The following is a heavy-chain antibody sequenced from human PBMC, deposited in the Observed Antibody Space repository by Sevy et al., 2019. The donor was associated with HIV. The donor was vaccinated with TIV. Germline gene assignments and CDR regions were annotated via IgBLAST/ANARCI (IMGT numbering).Heavy chain of an antibody. J-gene: IGHJ4*02. CDR2: NSAYNGNT. Sequence: ASVKVSCKASGYTFTSYGISWVRQAPGQGLEWMGWNSAYNGNTNYAQKLQGRVTMTTGTSTSTAYMELTSLRSADTAVYYCAGDDAGYSGYDFGDYWGQGTLVTVSS. CDR3: AGDDAGYSGYDFGDY. V-gene: IGHV1-18*01. D-gene: IGHD5-12*01. CDR1: GYTFTSYG.